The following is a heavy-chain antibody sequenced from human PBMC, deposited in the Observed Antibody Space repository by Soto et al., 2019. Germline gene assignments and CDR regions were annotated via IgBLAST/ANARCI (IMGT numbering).Heavy chain of an antibody. D-gene: IGHD4-17*01. Sequence: SETLSLTCTLSGVSITSGAYYWTWVRQHPGKGLEWIGYIYYSGNTYFSPSLKSRLTISIDTSKNQFSLKLSSVTAADTAMYYCARARLRAVYAFDFWGQGTMVTVSS. CDR3: ARARLRAVYAFDF. J-gene: IGHJ3*01. V-gene: IGHV4-31*03. CDR2: IYYSGNT. CDR1: GVSITSGAYY.